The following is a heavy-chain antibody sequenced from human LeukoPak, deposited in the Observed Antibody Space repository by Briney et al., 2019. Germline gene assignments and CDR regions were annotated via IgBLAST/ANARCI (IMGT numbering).Heavy chain of an antibody. CDR3: ERAADYGQGGFGYYYYGMDV. Sequence: ASVKVSCKAAGVTVSSYAISWVRQSPRQGLEGMGGFIPIIVTSNYAQKFQGRVTITAAESPSTAYMELRSLRSEDPAVYYCERAADYGQGGFGYYYYGMDVWGKGTTVTVSS. D-gene: IGHD3-10*01. CDR1: GVTVSSYA. V-gene: IGHV1-69*13. J-gene: IGHJ6*04. CDR2: FIPIIVTS.